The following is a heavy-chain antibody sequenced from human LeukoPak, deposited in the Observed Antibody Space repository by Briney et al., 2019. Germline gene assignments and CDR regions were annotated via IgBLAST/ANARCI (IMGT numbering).Heavy chain of an antibody. Sequence: ASVKVSCKASGGTFSSYAISWVRQAPGQGLEWMGWISAYNGNTNYAQKLQGRVTMTTDTSTSTAYMELRSLRSDDTAVYYCARDRGGPVTTYYYYYGMDVWGQGTTVTVSS. CDR1: GGTFSSYA. D-gene: IGHD4-17*01. CDR3: ARDRGGPVTTYYYYYGMDV. CDR2: ISAYNGNT. J-gene: IGHJ6*02. V-gene: IGHV1-18*01.